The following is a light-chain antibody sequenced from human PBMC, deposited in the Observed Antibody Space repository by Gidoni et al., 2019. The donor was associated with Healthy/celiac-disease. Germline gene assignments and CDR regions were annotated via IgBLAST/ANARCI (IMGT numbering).Light chain of an antibody. J-gene: IGLJ3*02. Sequence: SYVLTQPPSVSVAPGKTARITCGGNNIGSKSLPWYQQKPGQAPVLVVYDDSGRPSGIPERFSGSNSGNTATLTISRVEAGDEADYYCQVWDSSSDHWVFGGGTKLTVL. CDR3: QVWDSSSDHWV. CDR1: NIGSKS. V-gene: IGLV3-21*03. CDR2: DDS.